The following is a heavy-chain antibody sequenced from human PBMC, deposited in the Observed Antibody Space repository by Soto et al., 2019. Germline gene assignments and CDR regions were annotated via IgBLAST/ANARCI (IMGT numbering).Heavy chain of an antibody. CDR2: INPNSGGT. CDR3: AAGYSGYDSLGFDP. CDR1: GYTFTGYY. Sequence: GXSVKVSCKASGYTFTGYYMHWVRQAPVQGLEWMGWINPNSGGTNYAQKFQGWVTMTRDTSISTAYMELSRLRSDDTAVYYCAAGYSGYDSLGFDPWGQGTLVTVSS. D-gene: IGHD5-12*01. V-gene: IGHV1-2*04. J-gene: IGHJ5*02.